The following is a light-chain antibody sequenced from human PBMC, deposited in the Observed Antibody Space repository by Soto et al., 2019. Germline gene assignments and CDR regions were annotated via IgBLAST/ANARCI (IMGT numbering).Light chain of an antibody. V-gene: IGKV1-9*01. Sequence: IPLTQSPSSLSASIGDRVTITCRASQDIASYLAWYQQKPGNAPKILIYAASTLHSGVPSRFSGSGSGTDFTLTISSLQPEDFVTYYCQQLNVNLLFGQGTKLEIK. CDR1: QDIASY. J-gene: IGKJ2*01. CDR2: AAS. CDR3: QQLNVNLL.